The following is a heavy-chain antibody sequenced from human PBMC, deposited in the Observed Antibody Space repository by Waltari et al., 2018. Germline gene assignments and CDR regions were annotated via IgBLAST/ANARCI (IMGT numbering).Heavy chain of an antibody. Sequence: EVQLVESGGGLVQPGGSLRLSCAASGFTFSNYWMHWVRQVPGKGLVWVSRISGDGRITHYADSVKGRFTISRDNADNTLYLQMNSLTVEDTAVYYCARNYRDYWGQGTLVTVSS. CDR1: GFTFSNYW. CDR2: ISGDGRIT. J-gene: IGHJ4*02. D-gene: IGHD3-16*02. V-gene: IGHV3-74*01. CDR3: ARNYRDY.